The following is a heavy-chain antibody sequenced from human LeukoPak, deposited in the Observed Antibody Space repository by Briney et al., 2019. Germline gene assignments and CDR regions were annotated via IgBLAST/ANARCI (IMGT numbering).Heavy chain of an antibody. CDR2: IYHSGNT. CDR3: ARDPTIPAPRYYYDSSGYRTLRYFDY. J-gene: IGHJ4*02. CDR1: GASISSSNW. Sequence: SSETLSLTCAVSGASISSSNWWSWVRQPPGKGLEWIGEIYHSGNTNYNPSLKSRVTITVDKSKNQFSLKLSSVTAADTAVYYCARDPTIPAPRYYYDSSGYRTLRYFDYWGQGTLVTVSS. V-gene: IGHV4-4*02. D-gene: IGHD3-22*01.